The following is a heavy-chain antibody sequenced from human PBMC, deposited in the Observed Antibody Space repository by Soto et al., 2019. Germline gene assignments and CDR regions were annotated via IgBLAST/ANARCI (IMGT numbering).Heavy chain of an antibody. Sequence: PGGSLRLSCAASGFTFSSYAMSWVRQAPGKGLEWVSAISGSGGSTYYADSVKGRFTISRDNSKNTLYLQMNSLRAEDTAVYYCAKGGRKLLCFGESSSYYYYMDVWGKGTTVTVSS. CDR1: GFTFSSYA. J-gene: IGHJ6*03. D-gene: IGHD3-10*01. V-gene: IGHV3-23*01. CDR2: ISGSGGST. CDR3: AKGGRKLLCFGESSSYYYYMDV.